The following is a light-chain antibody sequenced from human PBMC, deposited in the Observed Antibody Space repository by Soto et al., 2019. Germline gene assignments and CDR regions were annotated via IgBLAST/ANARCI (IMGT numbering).Light chain of an antibody. V-gene: IGLV2-14*03. J-gene: IGLJ2*01. CDR3: SSYTSSSNLV. CDR1: SSDIGGYNY. Sequence: QSALTQSASVSGSPGQSITIPCTGTSSDIGGYNYVSWYQQHPGKAPKLMIYDVTDRPSGVSNRFSGSKSGNTASLTISGLQAEDEADYYCSSYTSSSNLVFGGGTKLTVL. CDR2: DVT.